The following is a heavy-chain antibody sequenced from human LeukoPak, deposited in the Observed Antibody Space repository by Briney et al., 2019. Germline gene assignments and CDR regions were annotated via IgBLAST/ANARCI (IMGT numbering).Heavy chain of an antibody. J-gene: IGHJ4*02. V-gene: IGHV4-34*01. CDR1: GGSFSGYY. Sequence: SETLSLTCAVYGGSFSGYYWSWIRQTPGKGLEWIGEINHSGSTNYNPSLKSRVTISVDTSKNQFSLKLSSVTAADTAVYYCARPGRPYSSGFPFDYWGQGTLVTVSS. CDR2: INHSGST. D-gene: IGHD6-19*01. CDR3: ARPGRPYSSGFPFDY.